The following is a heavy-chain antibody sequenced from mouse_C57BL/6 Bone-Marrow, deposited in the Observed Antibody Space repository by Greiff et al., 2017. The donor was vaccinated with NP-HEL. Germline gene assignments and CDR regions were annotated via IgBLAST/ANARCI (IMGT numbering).Heavy chain of an antibody. CDR3: ARPLYGSSYGWFAY. J-gene: IGHJ3*01. Sequence: VQLQQPGAELVKPGASVKMSCKASGYTFTSYWITWVKQRPGQGLEWIGDIYPGSGSTNYNEKFKSKATLTVDTSSSTAYMQLSSLTSEDSAVYYCARPLYGSSYGWFAYWGQGTLVTVSA. V-gene: IGHV1-55*01. CDR1: GYTFTSYW. CDR2: IYPGSGST. D-gene: IGHD1-1*01.